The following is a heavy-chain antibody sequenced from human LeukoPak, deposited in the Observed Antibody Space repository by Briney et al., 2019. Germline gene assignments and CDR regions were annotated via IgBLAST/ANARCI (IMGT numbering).Heavy chain of an antibody. V-gene: IGHV4-34*01. Sequence: TSETLSLTCAVYGGSFSGYYWSWIRQPPGKGLEWIGEINHSGSTNYNPSLKSRVTISVDTSKNQFSLKLSSVTAADTAVYYCARHRVSESYTGYFDSWGQGTLVTVSS. CDR2: INHSGST. CDR3: ARHRVSESYTGYFDS. J-gene: IGHJ4*02. D-gene: IGHD1-26*01. CDR1: GGSFSGYY.